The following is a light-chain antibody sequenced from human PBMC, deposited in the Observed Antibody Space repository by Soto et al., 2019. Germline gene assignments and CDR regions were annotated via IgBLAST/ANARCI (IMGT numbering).Light chain of an antibody. Sequence: QYALTQPASVSGSPGQSITISCTGTSSDVGGYNYVSCYQQHPGKAPKLMIYDVSNRPSGVSNRFSGSKSGNAASLTISGLQAEDEADYYCSSYTSSSTLVVFGGGTKLTVL. CDR1: SSDVGGYNY. V-gene: IGLV2-14*01. CDR3: SSYTSSSTLVV. CDR2: DVS. J-gene: IGLJ2*01.